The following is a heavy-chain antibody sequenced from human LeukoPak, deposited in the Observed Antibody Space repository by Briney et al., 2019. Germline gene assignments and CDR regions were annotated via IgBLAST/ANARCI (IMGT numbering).Heavy chain of an antibody. D-gene: IGHD3-10*01. V-gene: IGHV1-24*01. CDR2: FDPEDDKT. CDR3: ARWGNGSGSYYNKRYYFDY. J-gene: IGHJ4*02. CDR1: GYTLTELS. Sequence: ASVKVSCKVSGYTLTELSMHWVRHAPGKGLEWMGGFDPEDDKTIYAQKFQGRVTMTEDTSTDTAYMELSSLRSEDTAVYYCARWGNGSGSYYNKRYYFDYWGQGTLVTVSS.